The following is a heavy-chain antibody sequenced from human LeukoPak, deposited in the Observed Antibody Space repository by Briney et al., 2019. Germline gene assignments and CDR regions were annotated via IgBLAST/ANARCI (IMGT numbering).Heavy chain of an antibody. CDR2: IYSSGST. CDR3: ARDLYGVSHDY. D-gene: IGHD4-17*01. Sequence: PGGSLRLSCAASGFTVSSNYMNWVRQAPGKGLEWVSVIYSSGSTYYADSVKGRFTISRDNSKNTLYLQMNSLRAEDTAVYYCARDLYGVSHDYWGRGTLVTVSS. V-gene: IGHV3-53*01. CDR1: GFTVSSNY. J-gene: IGHJ4*02.